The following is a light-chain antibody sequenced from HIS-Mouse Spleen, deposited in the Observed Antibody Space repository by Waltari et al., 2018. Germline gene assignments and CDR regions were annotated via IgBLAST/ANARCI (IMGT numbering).Light chain of an antibody. CDR2: RDC. Sequence: SYELTQPLSVSVALGQTARITCGGNNIGSKNVHWYQQKPGQAPVLVIYRDCNRPSGIPERFSGSNSGNTATLTISRAQAGDEADYYCQVWDSSTVVFGGGTKLTVL. CDR3: QVWDSSTVV. J-gene: IGLJ2*01. V-gene: IGLV3-9*01. CDR1: NIGSKN.